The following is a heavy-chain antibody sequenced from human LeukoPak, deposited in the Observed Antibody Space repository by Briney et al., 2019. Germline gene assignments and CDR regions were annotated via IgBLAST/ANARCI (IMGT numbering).Heavy chain of an antibody. CDR3: ARVDYDFWSGYREYYFDY. J-gene: IGHJ4*02. D-gene: IGHD3-3*01. CDR1: GYTFTSYD. CDR2: MNPNSGNT. Sequence: ASVKVSCKASGYTFTSYDINWVRQATGQGLEWMGWMNPNSGNTGYAQKFQGRVTMTRNTSISTAYMELSSLRSEDTAVYYCARVDYDFWSGYREYYFDYWGQGTLVTVSS. V-gene: IGHV1-8*01.